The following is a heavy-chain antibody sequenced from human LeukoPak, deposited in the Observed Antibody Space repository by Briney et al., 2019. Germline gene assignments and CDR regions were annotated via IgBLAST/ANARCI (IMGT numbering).Heavy chain of an antibody. D-gene: IGHD2-2*02. V-gene: IGHV3-23*01. J-gene: IGHJ3*02. CDR1: GFTFNNYV. Sequence: GGSLRLSCAASGFTFNNYVMSWVRQAPGKGLEWVSAISGSGGSTYYADSVKGRFTISRDNSKNTLYLQMNSLRAEDTAVYYCAKPLGYCSSTSCYTDAFDIWGQGTMVTVSS. CDR2: ISGSGGST. CDR3: AKPLGYCSSTSCYTDAFDI.